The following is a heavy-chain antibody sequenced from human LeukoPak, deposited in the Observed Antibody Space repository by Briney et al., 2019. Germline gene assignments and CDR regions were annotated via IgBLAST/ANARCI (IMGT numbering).Heavy chain of an antibody. Sequence: ASVKVSCKAPGYTFTSYGISWVRQAPGQGLEWMGWISAYNGNTNYAQKLQGRVTMTTDTSTSTAYMELRSLRSDDTALYYCARDRSGHRMWFDPWGQGTLVTVSS. CDR2: ISAYNGNT. D-gene: IGHD1-14*01. CDR3: ARDRSGHRMWFDP. J-gene: IGHJ5*02. CDR1: GYTFTSYG. V-gene: IGHV1-18*01.